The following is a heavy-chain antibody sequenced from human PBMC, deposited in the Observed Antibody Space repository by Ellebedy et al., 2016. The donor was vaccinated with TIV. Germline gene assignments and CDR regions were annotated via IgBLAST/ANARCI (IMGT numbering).Heavy chain of an antibody. V-gene: IGHV1-18*04. CDR2: ISAYSGDT. Sequence: AASVKVSCKASSYSFINYGISWVRLAPGQGLEWLGWISAYSGDTITSYAQKFQDRVSMTTDTSTSTAYMELMSLSSDDTAVYYCAKDRPRSSSPMHAFDIWGQGTKVTVSS. CDR1: SYSFINYG. D-gene: IGHD6-6*01. CDR3: AKDRPRSSSPMHAFDI. J-gene: IGHJ3*02.